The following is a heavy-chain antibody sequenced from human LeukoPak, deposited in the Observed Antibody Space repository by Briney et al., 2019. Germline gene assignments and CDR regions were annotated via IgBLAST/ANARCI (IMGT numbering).Heavy chain of an antibody. Sequence: GGSLRLSCAASGFTFSSYGMHWVRQAPGKGLEWVAVISYDGSNKYYADSVKGRFTISRDNSKNTLYLQMNSLRAEDTAVYYCAKSRVVVAAFDAFDIWGQGTMVTVS. CDR3: AKSRVVVAAFDAFDI. V-gene: IGHV3-30*18. J-gene: IGHJ3*02. D-gene: IGHD2-15*01. CDR1: GFTFSSYG. CDR2: ISYDGSNK.